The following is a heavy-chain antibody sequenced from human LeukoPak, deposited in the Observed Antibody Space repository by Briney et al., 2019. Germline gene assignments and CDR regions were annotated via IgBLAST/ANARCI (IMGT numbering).Heavy chain of an antibody. Sequence: SETLSLTCTVSGGSISSSSYYWGWIRQPPGKGLEWIGSIYYSGSTYYNPSLKSRVTISVDTSKNQFSLKLSSVTAADTAVYYCASVNIREAAAGNWGQGTLVTVSS. CDR1: GGSISSSSYY. CDR3: ASVNIREAAAGN. CDR2: IYYSGST. J-gene: IGHJ4*02. V-gene: IGHV4-39*07. D-gene: IGHD6-13*01.